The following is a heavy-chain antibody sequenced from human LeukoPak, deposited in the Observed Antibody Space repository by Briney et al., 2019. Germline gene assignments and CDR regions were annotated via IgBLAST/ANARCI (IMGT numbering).Heavy chain of an antibody. CDR3: ARAAALFRPPDYYYYYGMDV. V-gene: IGHV1-69*04. Sequence: SVKVSCKASGGTFSSYAISWVRQAPGQGLEWMGRIIPILGIANYAQKFQGRVTITADKSTSTAYMELSSLRSEDTVVYYCARAAALFRPPDYYYYYGMDVWGQGTTVTVSS. CDR2: IIPILGIA. CDR1: GGTFSSYA. D-gene: IGHD3-10*02. J-gene: IGHJ6*02.